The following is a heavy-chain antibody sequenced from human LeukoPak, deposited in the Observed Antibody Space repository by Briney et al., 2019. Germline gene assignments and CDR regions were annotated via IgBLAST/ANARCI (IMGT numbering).Heavy chain of an antibody. CDR3: ARQYYYYYYYMDV. J-gene: IGHJ6*03. CDR2: IYPGDSDT. V-gene: IGHV5-51*01. Sequence: GESLKISCKGSGYSFTSYWIGWVRQMPGKGLEWMGIIYPGDSDTRYSPSFQGQVTISAAKSISTAYLQWSSLKASDTAMYYCARQYYYYYYYMDVWGKGTTVTISS. CDR1: GYSFTSYW.